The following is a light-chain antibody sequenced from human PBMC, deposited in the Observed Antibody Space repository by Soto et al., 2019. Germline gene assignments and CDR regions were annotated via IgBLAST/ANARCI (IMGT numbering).Light chain of an antibody. Sequence: QSALTQPASVSGSPGQSITVSCTGTRSDVGAYNYVSWYQQHPGKVPKLMIYDVSYRPSGVSNRFSGSKSGNTASLTISGLQAEDEADYYCSSYTSSSTRVFGTGTKLTVL. CDR2: DVS. V-gene: IGLV2-14*01. CDR3: SSYTSSSTRV. CDR1: RSDVGAYNY. J-gene: IGLJ1*01.